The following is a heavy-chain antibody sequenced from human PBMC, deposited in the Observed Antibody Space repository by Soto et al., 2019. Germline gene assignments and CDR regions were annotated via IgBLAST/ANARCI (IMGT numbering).Heavy chain of an antibody. J-gene: IGHJ4*02. V-gene: IGHV4-34*01. D-gene: IGHD5-12*01. CDR2: INHSGST. Sequence: ASETLSLTCAVYGGSFSGYYWSWIRQPPGKGLEWIGEINHSGSTNYNPSLKSRVTISVDTSKNQFSLKLSSVTAADTAVYYCARGLGYEMATITGHDYWGQGTLVTVSS. CDR3: ARGLGYEMATITGHDY. CDR1: GGSFSGYY.